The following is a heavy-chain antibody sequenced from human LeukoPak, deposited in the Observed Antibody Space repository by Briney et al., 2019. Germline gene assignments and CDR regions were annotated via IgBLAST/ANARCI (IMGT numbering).Heavy chain of an antibody. D-gene: IGHD3-22*01. J-gene: IGHJ5*02. CDR1: GFTFSSYA. CDR3: ARGVNYYDSSGYYLNWFDP. CDR2: ISSNGGST. V-gene: IGHV3-64*01. Sequence: GGSLRLSCAASGFTFSSYAMHWVRQAPGKGLEYVSAISSNGGSTYYANSVKGRFTISRDNSKNTLYLQMGSLRAEYMAVYYCARGVNYYDSSGYYLNWFDPWGQGTLVTVSS.